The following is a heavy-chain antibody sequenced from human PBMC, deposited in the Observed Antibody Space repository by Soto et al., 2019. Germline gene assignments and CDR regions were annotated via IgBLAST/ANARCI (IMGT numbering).Heavy chain of an antibody. D-gene: IGHD6-13*01. V-gene: IGHV1-69*01. J-gene: IGHJ4*02. CDR2: TIPVSGTT. CDR3: ASSYGVSWYGDF. CDR1: GDSFNDYP. Sequence: QVQWVQSGAEVRKPGSSVKVSCHSSGDSFNDYPVTWVRQAPGQGLEWMGGTIPVSGTTNYAQEFQGRVTITADVSTSTVYMELSSLKYEDTALYYCASSYGVSWYGDFWGQGTLVTVSS.